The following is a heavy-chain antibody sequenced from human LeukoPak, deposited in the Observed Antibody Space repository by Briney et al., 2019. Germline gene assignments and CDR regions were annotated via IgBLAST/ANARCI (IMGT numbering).Heavy chain of an antibody. J-gene: IGHJ5*02. CDR3: ARVLTMVRGVIWFGWFDP. CDR2: MNPNSGNT. V-gene: IGHV1-8*01. CDR1: GYTFSSYN. D-gene: IGHD3-10*01. Sequence: ASLKVSCEASGYTFSSYNIYWVRQAIGQGLEWMFWMNPNSGNTGYAQKFQGRVTMVRNTSISTAYTELSSLRSEDTAVYYCARVLTMVRGVIWFGWFDPWGQGTLVTVSS.